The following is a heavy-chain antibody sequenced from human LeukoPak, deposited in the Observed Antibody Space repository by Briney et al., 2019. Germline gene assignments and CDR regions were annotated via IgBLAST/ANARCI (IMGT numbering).Heavy chain of an antibody. Sequence: GASVKVSCKASGYTFTGYYMHWVRQAPGQGLEWMGWINPNSGGTNYAQKFQGRVTMTRDTSISTAYMELSRLRSDDTAVYYCARDRTIAAAASGYWGQGTLVTVSS. CDR3: ARDRTIAAAASGY. CDR2: INPNSGGT. CDR1: GYTFTGYY. J-gene: IGHJ4*02. V-gene: IGHV1-2*02. D-gene: IGHD6-13*01.